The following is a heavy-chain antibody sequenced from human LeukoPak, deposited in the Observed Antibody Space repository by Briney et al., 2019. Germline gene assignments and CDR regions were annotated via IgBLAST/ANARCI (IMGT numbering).Heavy chain of an antibody. CDR1: GFTFSTYA. CDR3: AKVTYYYDSSGWNY. J-gene: IGHJ4*02. CDR2: ISGSGGST. D-gene: IGHD3-22*01. Sequence: TGGSLRLSCAASGFTFSTYAMSWVRQAPGKGLEWVSAISGSGGSTYYADSVKGRFTISRDNSKNTLYLQMNSLRAEDTAVYYCAKVTYYYDSSGWNYWGQGTLVTVSS. V-gene: IGHV3-23*01.